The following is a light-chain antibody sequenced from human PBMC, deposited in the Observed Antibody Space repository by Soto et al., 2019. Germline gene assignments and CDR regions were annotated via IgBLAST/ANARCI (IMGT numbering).Light chain of an antibody. CDR1: KLADKS. J-gene: IGLJ3*02. V-gene: IGLV3-21*02. Sequence: SYEVTQAPWVSVAPGQRARITCAGNKLADKSVHWYQQKPGQAPGLVVYDDRDRPSGVPERFSGTNSDNVAALTIFRVEAGDEADYFCQVWDSDSDHWVFGGGTQLTVL. CDR3: QVWDSDSDHWV. CDR2: DDR.